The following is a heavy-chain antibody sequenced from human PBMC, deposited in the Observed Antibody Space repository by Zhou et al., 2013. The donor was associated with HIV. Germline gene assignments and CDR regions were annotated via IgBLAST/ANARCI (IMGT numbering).Heavy chain of an antibody. CDR1: GGIVISIA. J-gene: IGHJ4*02. CDR3: ASPGDGSAVAAQYYFDY. CDR2: IIPIFGRA. D-gene: IGHD6-19*01. Sequence: VQLVQSGAEVKKPGSSVTVSCKASGGIVISIAISWVRQAPGQGLEWMGGIIPIFGRANYAQKFRGRVAITTDESTNTAYMELSGLRSEDTGVYYCASPGDGSAVAAQYYFDYWGQGTLVTVSS. V-gene: IGHV1-69*05.